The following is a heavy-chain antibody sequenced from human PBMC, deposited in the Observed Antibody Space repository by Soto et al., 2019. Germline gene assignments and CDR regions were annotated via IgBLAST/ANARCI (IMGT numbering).Heavy chain of an antibody. V-gene: IGHV1-2*02. Sequence: QVQLVQSGAEVKKPGASVKVSCKASGYTFTGYYMHWERQAPGQGLEWIGWINPNSGGTSYAQKFQGRVTMTRDTSISTAYMELSRLRSDDTAVYYCARFPGEQWLPFDYWGQGTLVTVSS. CDR2: INPNSGGT. CDR1: GYTFTGYY. D-gene: IGHD6-19*01. J-gene: IGHJ4*02. CDR3: ARFPGEQWLPFDY.